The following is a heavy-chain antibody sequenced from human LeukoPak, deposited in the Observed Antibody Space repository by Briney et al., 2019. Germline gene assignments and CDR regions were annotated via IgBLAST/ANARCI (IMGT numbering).Heavy chain of an antibody. CDR2: INPNSGGT. CDR3: ARANSGYDPVYYFGLDV. V-gene: IGHV1-2*02. CDR1: GYTFTGYY. Sequence: ASVKVSCKASGYTFTGYYMHWVRQAPGKGLEWMGWINPNSGGTNYAQKFRGRVTMTRDTSISTGYMDLSRLKSDDTAVYYCARANSGYDPVYYFGLDVWGQGTTVTVSS. D-gene: IGHD5-12*01. J-gene: IGHJ6*02.